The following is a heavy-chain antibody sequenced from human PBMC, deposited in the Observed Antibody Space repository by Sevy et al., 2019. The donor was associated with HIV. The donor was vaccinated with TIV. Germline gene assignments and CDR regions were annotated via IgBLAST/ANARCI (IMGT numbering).Heavy chain of an antibody. CDR1: GVSITSGHYY. Sequence: SETLSLTCSVSGVSITSGHYYWSWIRQPAGGGLEWIGRIYSGGTTNYHPSPKNRVTILEDTSKNEFSLRLTSVTAADTAVYYCGREPHQYYYNAGSLIDSWGQGTLVTVSS. CDR3: GREPHQYYYNAGSLIDS. J-gene: IGHJ4*02. D-gene: IGHD3-10*01. CDR2: IYSGGTT. V-gene: IGHV4-61*02.